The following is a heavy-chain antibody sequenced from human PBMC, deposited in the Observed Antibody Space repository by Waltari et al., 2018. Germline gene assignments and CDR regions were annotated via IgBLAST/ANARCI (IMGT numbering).Heavy chain of an antibody. CDR2: VDFSGSA. CDR3: AREAGIVQGAGYFDS. V-gene: IGHV4-39*07. Sequence: QLQESGPRLVKPSETLSLTCSVSRVSIPGQPYFWGWLRQPPGKGLEWIGSVDFSGSAYYSPSLKSRVTMSVDKSKNQVSLILTSLTAADTAVYFCAREAGIVQGAGYFDSWGQGTLVTVSS. CDR1: RVSIPGQPYF. J-gene: IGHJ4*02. D-gene: IGHD3-10*01.